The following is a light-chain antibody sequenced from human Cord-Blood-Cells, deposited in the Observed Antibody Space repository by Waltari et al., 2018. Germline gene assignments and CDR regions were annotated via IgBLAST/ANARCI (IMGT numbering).Light chain of an antibody. J-gene: IGLJ3*02. CDR2: EGS. CDR1: SSDVGSYKL. Sequence: QSALTQPASVSGSPGQSITISCTGNSSDVGSYKLVSWYQQHPGKGPKLMIYEGSKRPSGVFNRFSGSKSGNTASLAISGRQAEDEADYYCCSYAGSSTWVFGGGTKLTVL. CDR3: CSYAGSSTWV. V-gene: IGLV2-23*01.